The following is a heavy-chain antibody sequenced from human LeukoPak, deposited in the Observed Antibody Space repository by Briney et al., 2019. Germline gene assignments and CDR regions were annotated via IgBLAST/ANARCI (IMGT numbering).Heavy chain of an antibody. CDR2: IIPIFGTA. D-gene: IGHD6-13*01. CDR3: ARSSSWLYYFDY. Sequence: SVKVSCKASGGTFSSYAISWVRQAPGQGLEWMGGIIPIFGTANYAQKFQGRVTITADESTSTAYMELSSLRSEDTAVYYCARSSSWLYYFDYWGQGTLVTVSS. V-gene: IGHV1-69*13. J-gene: IGHJ4*02. CDR1: GGTFSSYA.